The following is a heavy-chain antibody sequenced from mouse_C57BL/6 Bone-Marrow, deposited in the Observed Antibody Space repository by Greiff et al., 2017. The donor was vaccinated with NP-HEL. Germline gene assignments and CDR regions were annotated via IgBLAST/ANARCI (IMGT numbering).Heavy chain of an antibody. J-gene: IGHJ1*03. V-gene: IGHV1-26*01. D-gene: IGHD1-1*01. Sequence: EVQLQQSGPELVKPGASVKISCKASGYTFTDYYMNWVKQSHGKSLEWIGDINPNNGGTSYNQKFKGKATLTVDKSSSTAYMELRSLTSEDSAVYYCAPYYYGSSYGWYFDVWGTGTTVTVSS. CDR3: APYYYGSSYGWYFDV. CDR1: GYTFTDYY. CDR2: INPNNGGT.